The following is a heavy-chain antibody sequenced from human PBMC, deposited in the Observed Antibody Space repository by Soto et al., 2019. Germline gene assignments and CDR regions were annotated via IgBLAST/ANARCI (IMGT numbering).Heavy chain of an antibody. Sequence: EVQLLDSGGGLVQRGGSLRLSCAASGFTFSNYAMTWVRQGPGKGLEWVSGISGCGGRSYYADSVKGRFTISRDNTKSTLYLQMNGLRAEDTAVYYCAKAYFVWSSEQPYYFDYWGQGTLVTVSS. CDR2: ISGCGGRS. J-gene: IGHJ4*02. V-gene: IGHV3-23*01. D-gene: IGHD3-16*01. CDR3: AKAYFVWSSEQPYYFDY. CDR1: GFTFSNYA.